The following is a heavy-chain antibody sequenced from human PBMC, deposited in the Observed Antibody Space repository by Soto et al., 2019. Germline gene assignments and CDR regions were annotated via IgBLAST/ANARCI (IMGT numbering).Heavy chain of an antibody. V-gene: IGHV4-59*01. Sequence: SETLSLTCTVSGGSISSYYWSWIRQPPGKGLEWIGYIYYSGSTNYNPSLKSRVTISVDTSKNQFSLKLSSVTAADTAVYYCARDMWGVTTEGYFDYWGQGTLVTVSS. CDR3: ARDMWGVTTEGYFDY. D-gene: IGHD4-17*01. CDR2: IYYSGST. CDR1: GGSISSYY. J-gene: IGHJ4*02.